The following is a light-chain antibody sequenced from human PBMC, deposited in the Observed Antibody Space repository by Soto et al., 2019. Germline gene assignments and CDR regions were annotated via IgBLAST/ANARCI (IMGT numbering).Light chain of an antibody. CDR3: QQYFGYWA. V-gene: IGKV1-5*01. CDR2: DAS. CDR1: ENINSW. Sequence: DIQMTQSPSTLSASVGDRVTITFRASENINSWLAWYQQKSGKAPKVLIYDASSLESGVPSRFSGSGSGTEFTLTISSLQPDDFATYYCQQYFGYWAFGQGTKVDIK. J-gene: IGKJ1*01.